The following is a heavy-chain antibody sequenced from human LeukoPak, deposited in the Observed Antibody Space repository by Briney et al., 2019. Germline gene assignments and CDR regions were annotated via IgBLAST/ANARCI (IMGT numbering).Heavy chain of an antibody. D-gene: IGHD6-19*01. Sequence: PGGSLRLYCAASGFTFSSYAMSWVRQAPGKGLEWVSTIRGSGGGTYYADSVKGRFTISRDNSKNTLYLQMNNLRDEDTALYYCAKAGIGVVGYFDYWGQGTLVTVSS. V-gene: IGHV3-23*01. J-gene: IGHJ4*02. CDR2: IRGSGGGT. CDR3: AKAGIGVVGYFDY. CDR1: GFTFSSYA.